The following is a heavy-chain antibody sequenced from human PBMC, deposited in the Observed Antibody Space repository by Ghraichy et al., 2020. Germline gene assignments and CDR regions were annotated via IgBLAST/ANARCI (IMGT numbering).Heavy chain of an antibody. CDR1: GYTFTSNG. J-gene: IGHJ5*02. CDR3: ARVRGGAAAGGRDWFDP. CDR2: ISAYNGNT. D-gene: IGHD6-13*01. V-gene: IGHV1-18*04. Sequence: ASVKVSCKASGYTFTSNGISWVRQAPGQGLEWMGWISAYNGNTNYAQKLQGRVTMTTDTSTSTAYMELRSLRSDDTAVYYCARVRGGAAAGGRDWFDPWGQGTLVTVSS.